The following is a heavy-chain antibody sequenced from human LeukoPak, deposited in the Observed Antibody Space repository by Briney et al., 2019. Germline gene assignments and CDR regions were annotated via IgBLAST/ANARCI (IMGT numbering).Heavy chain of an antibody. Sequence: GGSLRLSCAASGFTFSSYDMHWVRQAPGKGLEWVAVISYDGNNKYYADSVKGRFTISRDNSKNTLYLQVNSLRAEDTAVYYCAKVWPLSYYYYGMDVWGQGTTVTVSS. CDR2: ISYDGNNK. CDR1: GFTFSSYD. CDR3: AKVWPLSYYYYGMDV. D-gene: IGHD3-16*02. J-gene: IGHJ6*02. V-gene: IGHV3-30-3*01.